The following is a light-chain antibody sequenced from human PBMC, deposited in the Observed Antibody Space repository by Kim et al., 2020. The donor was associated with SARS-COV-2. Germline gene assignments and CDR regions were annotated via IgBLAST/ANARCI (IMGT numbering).Light chain of an antibody. V-gene: IGKV1-5*03. CDR2: KAS. J-gene: IGKJ4*01. CDR3: QQYSNYPLT. CDR1: QSIVVW. Sequence: AAVGDRVNFTCRASQSIVVWLAWYQQKPGKAPKLVIYKASSLESGVPSRFSGSGSGTEFTLTISSLHPDDVGTYFCQQYSNYPLTFGGGTKVEIK.